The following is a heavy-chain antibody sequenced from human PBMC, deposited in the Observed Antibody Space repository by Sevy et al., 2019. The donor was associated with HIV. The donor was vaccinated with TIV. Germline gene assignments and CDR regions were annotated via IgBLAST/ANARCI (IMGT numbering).Heavy chain of an antibody. V-gene: IGHV4-59*01. Sequence: SETLSLTCTVSGVSISGYYWSWIRQSPGKGLEWIGYIYYSGMTNYNPSLKSRVTISDDTSKNQFSLKLNSVTAADTAVYYCARAAAEYYCGMDVWGQGTKVTVSS. CDR3: ARAAAEYYCGMDV. D-gene: IGHD6-25*01. J-gene: IGHJ6*02. CDR1: GVSISGYY. CDR2: IYYSGMT.